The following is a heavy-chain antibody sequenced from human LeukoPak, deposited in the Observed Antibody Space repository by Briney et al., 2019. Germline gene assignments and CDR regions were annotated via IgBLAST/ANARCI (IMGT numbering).Heavy chain of an antibody. CDR2: ISAYSGNT. J-gene: IGHJ4*02. Sequence: ASVKVSCKASGYTFTSYGISWVRQAPGQWLEWMGWISAYSGNTNYAQKLQGRVTMTTDTSTSTAYMELRSLRSEDTAVYYCARFYDYPYYFDYWGQGTLVTVSS. D-gene: IGHD2/OR15-2a*01. CDR1: GYTFTSYG. V-gene: IGHV1-18*01. CDR3: ARFYDYPYYFDY.